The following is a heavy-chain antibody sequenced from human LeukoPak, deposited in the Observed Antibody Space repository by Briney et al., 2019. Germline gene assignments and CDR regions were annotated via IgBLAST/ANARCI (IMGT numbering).Heavy chain of an antibody. D-gene: IGHD3-10*01. J-gene: IGHJ5*02. Sequence: SETLSLTCTVSGGSISSSSYYWGWIRQPPGKGLERIGSIYYSGSTYYNPSLKSRVTISVDTSKNQFSLKLSSVTAADTAVYYCARDGRGFRGWFDPWGQGTLVTVSS. CDR2: IYYSGST. CDR3: ARDGRGFRGWFDP. V-gene: IGHV4-39*07. CDR1: GGSISSSSYY.